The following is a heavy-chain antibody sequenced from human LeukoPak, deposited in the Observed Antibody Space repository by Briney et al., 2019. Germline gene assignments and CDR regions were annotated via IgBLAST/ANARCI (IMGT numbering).Heavy chain of an antibody. V-gene: IGHV3-23*01. CDR3: ARAPVTSCRGAFCYPFDY. CDR2: TSSSDPGT. J-gene: IGHJ4*02. CDR1: GFRLSSYA. D-gene: IGHD2-15*01. Sequence: TGESLRLSCVASGFRLSSYAMSWVRQAPGKGLEWISATSSSDPGTYYADSVRGRFTIPRDNSNNTLYLQMNSLRAEDAAIYYCARAPVTSCRGAFCYPFDYWGQGTRVTVSS.